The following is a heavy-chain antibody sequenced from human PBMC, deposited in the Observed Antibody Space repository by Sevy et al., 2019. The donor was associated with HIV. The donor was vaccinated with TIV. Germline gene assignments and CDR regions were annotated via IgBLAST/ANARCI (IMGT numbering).Heavy chain of an antibody. J-gene: IGHJ4*02. CDR3: TRWKGLQSIFDY. CDR2: LKSKADGGTV. Sequence: GGSLRLSCTTSGFTFGDYAMNWVRQAPGKGLEWVAFLKSKADGGTVDHAASVKGRFTIPRDESKSIAYLQLNDLTTEDTGVYYCTRWKGLQSIFDYWGQGALVTVSS. CDR1: GFTFGDYA. D-gene: IGHD1-1*01. V-gene: IGHV3-49*04.